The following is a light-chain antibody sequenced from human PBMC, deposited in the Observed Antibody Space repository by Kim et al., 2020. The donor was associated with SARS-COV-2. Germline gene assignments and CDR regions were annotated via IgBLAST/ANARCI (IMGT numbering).Light chain of an antibody. CDR2: AAS. CDR3: QQLKSYPLT. V-gene: IGKV1-9*01. Sequence: ASVGDRVTSTCRASQGISSYLAWYQQKPGKAPKLLIDAASTLQGGVPSRFSGSGSGTDFTLTISSLQPEDFATFYCQQLKSYPLTFGGGTKVDIK. CDR1: QGISSY. J-gene: IGKJ4*01.